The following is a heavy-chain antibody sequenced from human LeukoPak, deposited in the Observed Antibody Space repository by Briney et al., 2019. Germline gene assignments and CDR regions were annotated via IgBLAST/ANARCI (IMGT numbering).Heavy chain of an antibody. CDR3: ARDFWPGHSDV. J-gene: IGHJ6*04. Sequence: ASVKVSCKASGYTFINFYMHWVRQAPGQGLEWMGWISVDSGNTNYAQKLQGRVTMTTDTSTSTAYMELRSLRSDDTAVYYCARDFWPGHSDVWGKGTTVTVSS. V-gene: IGHV1-18*04. CDR1: GYTFINFY. D-gene: IGHD2-21*01. CDR2: ISVDSGNT.